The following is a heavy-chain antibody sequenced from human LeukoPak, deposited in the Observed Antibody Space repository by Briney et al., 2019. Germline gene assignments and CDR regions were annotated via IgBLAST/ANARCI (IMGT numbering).Heavy chain of an antibody. CDR2: INPSAGNT. Sequence: ASVKVSCKASGYTFTSYYMHWVRQAPGQGLEWMGIINPSAGNTNYAQKFQGRVTMTRDTSTSTVYMDLSSLRSEDTAVYYCAREQSGGTFDYWGQGTPVTVSS. CDR1: GYTFTSYY. J-gene: IGHJ4*02. D-gene: IGHD2-15*01. CDR3: AREQSGGTFDY. V-gene: IGHV1-46*01.